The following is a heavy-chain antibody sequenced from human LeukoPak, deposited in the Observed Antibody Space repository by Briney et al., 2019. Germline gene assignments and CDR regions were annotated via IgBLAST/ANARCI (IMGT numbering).Heavy chain of an antibody. Sequence: PGGSLRLSCAASGFTFSSYAMHWVRQAPERGLVWVARINSDGSSMSYADSVKGRFTVSRDNAKNTLYLQMNRLRAEDTAMYYCARGGYSDRWGQGTLVTVSS. CDR1: GFTFSSYA. CDR2: INSDGSSM. J-gene: IGHJ4*02. D-gene: IGHD3-22*01. CDR3: ARGGYSDR. V-gene: IGHV3-74*01.